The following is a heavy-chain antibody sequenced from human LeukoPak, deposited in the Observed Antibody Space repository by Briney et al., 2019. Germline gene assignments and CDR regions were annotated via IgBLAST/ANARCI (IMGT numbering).Heavy chain of an antibody. CDR1: GFTFSAYA. CDR2: TSSDGSDK. J-gene: IGHJ4*02. V-gene: IGHV3-30*14. Sequence: GSLRLSCAASGFTFSAYAMHWVRQAPGKGLEWVSVISSVTSSDGSDKNYADSVKGRFTISRDNSKNTLYLQMNSLRGEDTAVYYCARGTSSGYFQLYFDYWGQGTLVTVSS. CDR3: ARGTSSGYFQLYFDY. D-gene: IGHD3-22*01.